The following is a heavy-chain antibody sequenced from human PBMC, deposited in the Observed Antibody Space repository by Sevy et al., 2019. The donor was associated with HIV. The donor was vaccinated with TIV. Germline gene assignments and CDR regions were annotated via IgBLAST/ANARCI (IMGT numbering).Heavy chain of an antibody. CDR3: AGENAWGRGYS. D-gene: IGHD1-26*01. V-gene: IGHV4-59*08. CDR1: GGSITSLY. J-gene: IGHJ4*02. Sequence: SETLSLTCTVSGGSITSLYWNWIRQPPGKGLEWIANIYYNGHINYNPSLKSRVTLSLDTSKNQFSLRLSSVTAADTAMYYCAGENAWGRGYSWGQGTLVTVCS. CDR2: IYYNGHI.